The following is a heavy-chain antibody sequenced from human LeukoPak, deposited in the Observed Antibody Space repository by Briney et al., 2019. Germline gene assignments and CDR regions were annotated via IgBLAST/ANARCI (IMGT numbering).Heavy chain of an antibody. CDR1: GGSISSGSYY. CDR3: ARAITINFDY. CDR2: IYTSGST. J-gene: IGHJ4*02. V-gene: IGHV4-61*02. Sequence: SQTLSLTCTVSGGSISSGSYYWSWIRQPAGKGPEWIGRIYTSGSTNYNPSLKSRVTISVDTSKNQFSLKLSSVTAADTAVYYCARAITINFDYWGQGTLVTVSS. D-gene: IGHD3-3*01.